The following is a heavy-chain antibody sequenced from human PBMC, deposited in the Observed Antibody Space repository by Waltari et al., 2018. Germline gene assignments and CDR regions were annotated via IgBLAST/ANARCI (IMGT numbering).Heavy chain of an antibody. CDR3: ARSYYYDRRANYPSLGAFDS. D-gene: IGHD3-22*01. Sequence: QVQLVQSGAEVKQPGSSMNVPCKASGDTFRRYALRWVRPAPGQGLEWMGGIIPLFGTTNYAQKFQGRATMTADEPTSTAYVELRSLKSEDTAVYFCARSYYYDRRANYPSLGAFDSWGQGTLVTVAS. CDR2: IIPLFGTT. CDR1: GDTFRRYA. V-gene: IGHV1-69*12. J-gene: IGHJ4*02.